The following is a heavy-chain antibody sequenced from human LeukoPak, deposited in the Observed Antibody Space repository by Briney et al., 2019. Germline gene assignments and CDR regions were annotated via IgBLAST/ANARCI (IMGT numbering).Heavy chain of an antibody. J-gene: IGHJ6*03. Sequence: PGGSLRLSCAASGFTFSSYGMHWVRQAPGKGLEWVAFIRYDGSNKYYADSVKGRFTISRDNSKNTLYLQMNSLRAEDTAVYYCAKGVGPLAARAVGYYYYMDVWGKGTTVTVSS. CDR1: GFTFSSYG. CDR3: AKGVGPLAARAVGYYYYMDV. V-gene: IGHV3-30*02. D-gene: IGHD6-6*01. CDR2: IRYDGSNK.